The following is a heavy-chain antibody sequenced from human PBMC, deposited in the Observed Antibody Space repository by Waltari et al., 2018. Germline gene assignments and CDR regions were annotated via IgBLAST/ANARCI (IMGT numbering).Heavy chain of an antibody. D-gene: IGHD5-12*01. CDR1: GVSITSNRYY. Sequence: QLQLQESGPRLVQPSATLSLICRVSGVSITSNRYYWAWIRQSPGQGLEWIGTVSYSGTTDSSPSLKSRVSVSRDTSKNQGSLILGSGTAADMAVYYCATYIGASVGTAAFDVWGQGTMVTVSS. J-gene: IGHJ3*01. CDR2: VSYSGTT. CDR3: ATYIGASVGTAAFDV. V-gene: IGHV4-39*01.